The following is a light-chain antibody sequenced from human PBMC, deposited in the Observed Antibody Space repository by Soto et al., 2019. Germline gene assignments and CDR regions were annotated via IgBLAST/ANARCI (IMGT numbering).Light chain of an antibody. CDR1: QSVSSN. CDR2: GAS. Sequence: EIVMTQSPATLSVSPGERATLSCMASQSVSSNLSWYQQTPCQAPRLLIYGASTRATGIPARFSGSGSGTEFTLTISSLQSEDFAVYYCHQYNNWPPWTFGQGTKVDIK. V-gene: IGKV3-15*01. CDR3: HQYNNWPPWT. J-gene: IGKJ1*01.